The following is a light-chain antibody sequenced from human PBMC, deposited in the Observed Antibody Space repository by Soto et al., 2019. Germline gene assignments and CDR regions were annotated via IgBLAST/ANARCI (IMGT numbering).Light chain of an antibody. CDR2: GAS. V-gene: IGKV3-15*01. Sequence: EMVMTQSPATLSVSPGERATLSCRASQSVSSSLAWYQHKPGQAPRLLMYGASTRATGVPARFSGSGSGTEFPLTISSVQSEDFAVYYCQQYSNWPRTFGQGTTVEIK. J-gene: IGKJ1*01. CDR3: QQYSNWPRT. CDR1: QSVSSS.